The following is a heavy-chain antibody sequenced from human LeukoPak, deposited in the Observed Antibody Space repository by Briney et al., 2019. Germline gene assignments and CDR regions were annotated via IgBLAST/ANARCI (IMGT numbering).Heavy chain of an antibody. J-gene: IGHJ4*02. CDR1: GFTFSSYW. V-gene: IGHV3-21*01. Sequence: GGSLRLSCAASGFTFSSYWMSWVRQAPGKGLEWVSSISSSSSYIYYADSVKGRFTISRDNAKNSLYLQMNSLRAEDTAVYYCARAIAGGSTGTDYWGQGTLVAVSS. D-gene: IGHD1-1*01. CDR2: ISSSSSYI. CDR3: ARAIAGGSTGTDY.